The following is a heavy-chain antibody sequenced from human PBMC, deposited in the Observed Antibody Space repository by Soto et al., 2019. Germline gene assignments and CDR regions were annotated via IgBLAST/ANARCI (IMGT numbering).Heavy chain of an antibody. D-gene: IGHD6-6*01. CDR2: ISGSGGST. CDR1: GFTFSSYA. V-gene: IGHV3-23*01. CDR3: AKAIAARLYYYYYMDV. Sequence: GGSLRLSCAASGFTFSSYAMSWVRQAPGKGLEWVSAISGSGGSTYYADSVKGRFTISRDNSKNTLYLQMNSLRAEDTAVYYCAKAIAARLYYYYYMDVWGKGTTVTVSS. J-gene: IGHJ6*03.